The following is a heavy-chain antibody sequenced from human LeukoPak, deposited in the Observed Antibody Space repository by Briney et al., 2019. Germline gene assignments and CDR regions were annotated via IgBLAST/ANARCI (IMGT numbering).Heavy chain of an antibody. CDR1: GLTFSSYA. CDR3: AKDGVSIVVVPAVMDV. CDR2: ISGSGGST. D-gene: IGHD2-2*01. J-gene: IGHJ6*02. Sequence: PGGSLRLSCAASGLTFSSYAMSWVRQAPGKGLEWVSAISGSGGSTYYADSVKGRFTISRDNSKNTLYLQMNSLRAEDTAVYYCAKDGVSIVVVPAVMDVWGQGTTVTVSS. V-gene: IGHV3-23*01.